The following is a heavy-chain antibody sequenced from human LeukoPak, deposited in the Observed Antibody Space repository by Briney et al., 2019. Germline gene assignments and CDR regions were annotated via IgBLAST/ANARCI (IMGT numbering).Heavy chain of an antibody. J-gene: IGHJ6*02. V-gene: IGHV5-51*01. CDR1: GYSFTSYW. D-gene: IGHD3-10*01. CDR2: IYPGDSDT. Sequence: GESLQISCQGSGYSFTSYWIGWVRQLPGKGLEWMGIIYPGDSDTRYSPSFQGQVTISADKSISTAYLQWSSLKASDTAMYYCARRPDGSVHGMDVWGQGTTVTVSS. CDR3: ARRPDGSVHGMDV.